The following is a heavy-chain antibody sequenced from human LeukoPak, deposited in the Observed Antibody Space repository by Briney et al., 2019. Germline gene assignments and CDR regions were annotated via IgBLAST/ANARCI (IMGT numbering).Heavy chain of an antibody. CDR1: GFTFSSYW. D-gene: IGHD2-8*01. CDR2: IKQDGSEK. V-gene: IGHV3-7*01. J-gene: IGHJ6*03. CDR3: ARDIRYCTNGVCYSRGPYYYYMDV. Sequence: GGSLRVSCAASGFTFSSYWMSWVRQAPGKGLEWVANIKQDGSEKYYVDSVKGRFTISRDNAKNSLYLQMNSLRAEDTAVYYCARDIRYCTNGVCYSRGPYYYYMDVWGKGTTVTVSS.